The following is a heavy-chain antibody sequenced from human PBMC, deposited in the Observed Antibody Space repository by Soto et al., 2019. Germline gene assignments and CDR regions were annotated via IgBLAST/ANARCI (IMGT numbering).Heavy chain of an antibody. CDR2: IDPSDSYT. J-gene: IGHJ4*02. V-gene: IGHV5-10-1*01. Sequence: GESLKISCKGSGYSFTSYWISWVRQMPGKGLEWMGRIDPSDSYTNYSPSFQGHVTISADKSISTAYLQWSSLKASDTAMYYCARVNYDRSGYPPGYYFDYWGQGTLVTVSS. D-gene: IGHD3-22*01. CDR3: ARVNYDRSGYPPGYYFDY. CDR1: GYSFTSYW.